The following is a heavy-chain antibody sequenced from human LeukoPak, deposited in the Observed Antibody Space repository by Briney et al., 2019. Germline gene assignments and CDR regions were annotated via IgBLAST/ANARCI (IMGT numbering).Heavy chain of an antibody. CDR1: GLTFNNFA. CDR3: AKSVRYSSGWPTGFDY. J-gene: IGHJ4*02. D-gene: IGHD6-19*01. CDR2: ILGSGVGT. Sequence: GGSLRLSCAASGLTFNNFAMSWVRRAPGKGLQWVASILGSGVGTYYADSVKGRFTISRDNSKNTLYLQMNSLRAEDTAVYYCAKSVRYSSGWPTGFDYWGQGTLVTVSS. V-gene: IGHV3-23*01.